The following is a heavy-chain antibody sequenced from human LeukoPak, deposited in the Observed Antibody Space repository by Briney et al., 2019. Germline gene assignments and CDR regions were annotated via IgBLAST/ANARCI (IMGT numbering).Heavy chain of an antibody. D-gene: IGHD4-17*01. CDR3: TTDSFTTVTTYYFDY. Sequence: PGGSLRLSCAASGFTFSNAWMSWVRQAPGKGLEWVGRIKSKTDGGTTDYAAPVKGRFTISRDDSKNTLYLQMNSLKTEDTAVYYCTTDSFTTVTTYYFDYWGQGTLVTVSS. CDR1: GFTFSNAW. J-gene: IGHJ4*02. CDR2: IKSKTDGGTT. V-gene: IGHV3-15*01.